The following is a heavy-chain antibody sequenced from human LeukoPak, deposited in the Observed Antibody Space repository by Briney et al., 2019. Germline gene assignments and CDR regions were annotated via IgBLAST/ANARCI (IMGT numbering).Heavy chain of an antibody. CDR2: IYHSGST. CDR3: ARIFYGSGTGDPFDI. CDR1: GGSISSSNW. D-gene: IGHD3-10*01. J-gene: IGHJ3*02. Sequence: TPSETLSLTCAVSGGSISSSNWWSWVRQPPGKGLEWIGEIYHSGSTNYNPSLKSRVTISVDKSKNQFSLKLSSVTAADTAVYYCARIFYGSGTGDPFDIWGQGTMVTVSS. V-gene: IGHV4-4*02.